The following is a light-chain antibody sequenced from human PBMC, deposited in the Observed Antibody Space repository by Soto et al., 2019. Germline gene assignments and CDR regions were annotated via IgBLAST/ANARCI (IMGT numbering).Light chain of an antibody. CDR1: QGISSY. V-gene: IGKV1-9*01. CDR3: QQFNSYPST. CDR2: AAS. Sequence: IQLTQSPSSLSASVGDRVTITCRASQGISSYLAWYQQKAGKAPKLLIYAASTLQSGVPSRFSGSGSGTDFTLTISSLQPEDFATYYFQQFNSYPSTFGGGTKVEIK. J-gene: IGKJ4*01.